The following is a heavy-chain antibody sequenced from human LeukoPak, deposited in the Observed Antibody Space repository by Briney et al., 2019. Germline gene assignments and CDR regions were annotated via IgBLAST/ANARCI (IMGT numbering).Heavy chain of an antibody. CDR1: GFTFSSYG. V-gene: IGHV3-23*01. J-gene: IGHJ5*02. CDR2: ISGSGGST. Sequence: GGSLRLSCAASGFTFSSYGMSWVRQAPGKGLEWVSAISGSGGSTYYAESVKGRFTISRDNSKNTLYLQMNSLRAEDTAVYYCARDLGQYYDTSDNWFDPWGQGTLVTVSS. D-gene: IGHD3-22*01. CDR3: ARDLGQYYDTSDNWFDP.